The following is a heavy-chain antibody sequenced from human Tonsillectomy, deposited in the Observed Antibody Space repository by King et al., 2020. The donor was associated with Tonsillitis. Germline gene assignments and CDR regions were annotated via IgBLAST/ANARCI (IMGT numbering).Heavy chain of an antibody. J-gene: IGHJ3*02. Sequence: VQLVESGGGVVQPGGSLRLSCAASGFTFSSYGMHWVRQAPGKGLEWVAFIRYDGSNKYYADSVKGRFTISRDNSKNTLYLQMNSLRAEDTAVYYCAKDRPSDYARRFGAFDIWGQGTMVPVPS. D-gene: IGHD3-22*01. CDR3: AKDRPSDYARRFGAFDI. CDR1: GFTFSSYG. CDR2: IRYDGSNK. V-gene: IGHV3-30*02.